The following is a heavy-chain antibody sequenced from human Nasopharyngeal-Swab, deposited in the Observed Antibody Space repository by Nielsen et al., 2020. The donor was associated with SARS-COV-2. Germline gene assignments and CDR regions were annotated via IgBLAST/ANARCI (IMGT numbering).Heavy chain of an antibody. Sequence: GGSLRLSCAASGFTLRNSIMNWVRQAPGKGLEWVAVMSHDGGYKHYAVSVKGRFTISRDNSKNTLFLQMNSLRAEDTAVYYCARDGYGDYGAFDYWGQGTLVTVSS. CDR2: MSHDGGYK. CDR1: GFTLRNSI. J-gene: IGHJ4*02. D-gene: IGHD4-17*01. CDR3: ARDGYGDYGAFDY. V-gene: IGHV3-30-3*01.